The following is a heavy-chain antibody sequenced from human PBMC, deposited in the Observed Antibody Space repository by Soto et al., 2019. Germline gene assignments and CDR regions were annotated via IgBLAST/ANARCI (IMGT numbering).Heavy chain of an antibody. CDR3: ASENCGGDGYHSYYDYYYCMDF. CDR1: GGTFSSYA. D-gene: IGHD2-21*02. Sequence: QVQLVQSGAEVKKPGSSVKVSCKASGGTFSSYAISWVRQAPGQGPEWMGGIIPIFGTANYAQKFQGRVTITADESTSTAYMERISVRSKDTAVYYCASENCGGDGYHSYYDYYYCMDFWGQGTTVTVSS. J-gene: IGHJ6*02. CDR2: IIPIFGTA. V-gene: IGHV1-69*01.